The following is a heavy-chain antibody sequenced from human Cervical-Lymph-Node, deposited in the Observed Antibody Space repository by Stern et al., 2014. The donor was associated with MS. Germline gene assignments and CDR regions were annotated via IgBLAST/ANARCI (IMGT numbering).Heavy chain of an antibody. V-gene: IGHV1-18*01. J-gene: IGHJ3*02. CDR3: ARGLLGSENAFDI. CDR2: ISAYKGNS. CDR1: GYTFTSYG. Sequence: HVQLVQSGAEVKKPGASVKVSCTASGYTFTSYGISWVRQAPGQGLEWMGWISAYKGNSNDAQMLLGRVTMTTYTSTSTAYMELRSLRSDDTAVYYCARGLLGSENAFDIWGQGTMVTVSS. D-gene: IGHD2-15*01.